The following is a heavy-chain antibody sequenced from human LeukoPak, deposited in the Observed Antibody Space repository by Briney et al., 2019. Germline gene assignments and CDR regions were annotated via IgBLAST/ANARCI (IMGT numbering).Heavy chain of an antibody. CDR2: INPNSGGT. CDR3: ARDSSSWGNWFDP. Sequence: EASVKVSCKASEYTFTGYYMHWVRQAPGQGLEWMGWINPNSGGTNYAQKFQGRVTMTRDTSISTAYMELSRLRSDDTAVYYCARDSSSWGNWFDPWGQGTLVTVSS. D-gene: IGHD6-13*01. CDR1: EYTFTGYY. V-gene: IGHV1-2*02. J-gene: IGHJ5*02.